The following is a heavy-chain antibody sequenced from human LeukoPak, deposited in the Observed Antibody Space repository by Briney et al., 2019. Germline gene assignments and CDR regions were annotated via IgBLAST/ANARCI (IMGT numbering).Heavy chain of an antibody. J-gene: IGHJ5*02. Sequence: GGSLRLSCAASGFIFNNYGLIWVRQAPGKGLEWVSAISNDGGGTQYADFVEGRFTISRDNSKNTLFLQMSSLRAEDTALYYCAKGSSGYFADLWGQGTLVTDPS. D-gene: IGHD3-22*01. CDR3: AKGSSGYFADL. CDR1: GFIFNNYG. CDR2: ISNDGGGT. V-gene: IGHV3-23*01.